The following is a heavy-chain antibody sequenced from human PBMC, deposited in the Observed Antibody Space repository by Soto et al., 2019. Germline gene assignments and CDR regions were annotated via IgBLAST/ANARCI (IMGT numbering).Heavy chain of an antibody. J-gene: IGHJ4*02. D-gene: IGHD1-1*01. CDR3: AREERSHFDS. CDR2: ISSSSNYI. Sequence: PGGSLRLSCAASGFTFSTYSMNWVRQAPGKGLEWVSSISSSSNYIYNADSVKGRFTISRDNAKNSLYLQMNSLRAEDTAVYYCAREERSHFDSWGQGTLVTVSS. V-gene: IGHV3-21*01. CDR1: GFTFSTYS.